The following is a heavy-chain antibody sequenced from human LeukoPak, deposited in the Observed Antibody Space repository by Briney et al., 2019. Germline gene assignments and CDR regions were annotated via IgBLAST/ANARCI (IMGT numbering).Heavy chain of an antibody. V-gene: IGHV4-59*01. CDR1: GGSMSPYH. Sequence: SETLSLTCTVSGGSMSPYHWGWIRQPPGKGLEWIGYIYYSGSTNYNPSLKSRVTISVDTSKNQFSLKLSSVTAADTAVYYCAREKCGGDCYSFDPWGQGTLVTVSS. CDR2: IYYSGST. J-gene: IGHJ5*02. CDR3: AREKCGGDCYSFDP. D-gene: IGHD2-21*02.